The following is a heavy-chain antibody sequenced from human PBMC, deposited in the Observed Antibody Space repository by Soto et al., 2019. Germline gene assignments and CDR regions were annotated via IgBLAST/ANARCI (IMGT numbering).Heavy chain of an antibody. V-gene: IGHV3-48*02. CDR3: ATDVLRLLESSYYYYGMDV. D-gene: IGHD3-3*01. J-gene: IGHJ6*02. Sequence: EVQLVESGGGLVQPGGSLRLSCAASGFTFSSYSMNWVRQAPGKGLEWVSYISSSSTIYYADSVKGRFTISRDNAKNSLYLQMNSLRDEDTAVYYCATDVLRLLESSYYYYGMDVWGQGTTVTVSS. CDR1: GFTFSSYS. CDR2: ISSSSTI.